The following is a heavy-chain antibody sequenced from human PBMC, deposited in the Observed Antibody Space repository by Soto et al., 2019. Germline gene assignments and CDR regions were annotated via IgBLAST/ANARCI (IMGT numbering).Heavy chain of an antibody. CDR2: IWYDGSNK. Sequence: GGSLRLSCAASGFTFSSYGMHWVRQAPGKGLEWVAVIWYDGSNKYYADSVKGRFTISRDNSKNTLYLQMNSLRAEDTAVYYCARERIAVAEVSNYFDYWGQGNLVTVSS. J-gene: IGHJ4*02. D-gene: IGHD6-19*01. CDR1: GFTFSSYG. CDR3: ARERIAVAEVSNYFDY. V-gene: IGHV3-33*01.